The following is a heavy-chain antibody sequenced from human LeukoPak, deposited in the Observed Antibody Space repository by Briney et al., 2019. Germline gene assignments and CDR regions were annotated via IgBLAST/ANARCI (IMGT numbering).Heavy chain of an antibody. V-gene: IGHV4-59*12. CDR2: IYYSGNT. J-gene: IGHJ3*02. CDR3: ARGEDYGDYVRFPFDI. Sequence: SETLSLTCTISGGSISHYYWSWIRQPPGKGLEWIGYIYYSGNTNYNPSLQSRVTISVDTSKNQFSLKLSSVTAADTAVYYCARGEDYGDYVRFPFDIWGQGTMVTVSS. CDR1: GGSISHYY. D-gene: IGHD4-17*01.